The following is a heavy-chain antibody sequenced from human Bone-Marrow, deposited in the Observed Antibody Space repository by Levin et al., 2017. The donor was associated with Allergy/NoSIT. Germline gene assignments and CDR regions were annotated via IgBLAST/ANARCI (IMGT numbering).Heavy chain of an antibody. CDR2: ISGSGGST. CDR1: GFTFSSYA. V-gene: IGHV3-23*01. CDR3: AKVKRGAGQWRYDY. D-gene: IGHD6-19*01. Sequence: PGGSLRLSCAASGFTFSSYAMSWVRQAPGKGLEWVSAISGSGGSTYYADSVKGRFTISRDNSKNTLYLQMNSLRAEDTAVYYCAKVKRGAGQWRYDYWGQGTLVTVSS. J-gene: IGHJ4*02.